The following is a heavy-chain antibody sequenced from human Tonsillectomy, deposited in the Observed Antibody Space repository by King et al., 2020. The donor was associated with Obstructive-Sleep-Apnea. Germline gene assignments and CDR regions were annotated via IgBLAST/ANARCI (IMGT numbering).Heavy chain of an antibody. CDR1: AFTFSSYA. J-gene: IGHJ4*02. D-gene: IGHD3-16*02. V-gene: IGHV3-23*04. CDR2: ISGSGGST. CDR3: AKDPSLADSMTMRWVY. Sequence: VQLVESGGGLVQPGGSLRLSCAASAFTFSSYAMSWVRQAPGKGLEWVSAISGSGGSTYYADSVKGRFTISRDNSKNTLYLQMNSLRAEDTAVYYCAKDPSLADSMTMRWVYWGQGTLVTVSS.